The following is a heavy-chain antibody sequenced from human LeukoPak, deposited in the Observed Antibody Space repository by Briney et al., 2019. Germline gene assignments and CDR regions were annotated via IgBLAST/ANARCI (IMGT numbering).Heavy chain of an antibody. J-gene: IGHJ5*02. Sequence: GGSLRLSCAASGFIFDDYGMSWVRQAPGKGLECVSGINWNGGRTGYADSVKGRFTISRDNAKNSLYLQTNSLRAEDTALYYCARRIVGATNWFDPWGQGTLVTVSS. CDR1: GFIFDDYG. V-gene: IGHV3-20*04. D-gene: IGHD1-26*01. CDR3: ARRIVGATNWFDP. CDR2: INWNGGRT.